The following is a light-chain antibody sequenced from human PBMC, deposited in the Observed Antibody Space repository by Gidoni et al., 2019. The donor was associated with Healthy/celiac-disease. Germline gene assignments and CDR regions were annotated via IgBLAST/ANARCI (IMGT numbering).Light chain of an antibody. CDR1: QSVSSN. J-gene: IGKJ1*01. CDR2: GAS. Sequence: EIVMTQSPATLSVSPGERATRSCRASQSVSSNLAWYQQKPGQAPRLLIYGASTRATGFPARFSGSGSGTEFTLTISSLQSEDFAVSYCQHSKTFGQGTKVEIK. CDR3: QHSKT. V-gene: IGKV3-15*01.